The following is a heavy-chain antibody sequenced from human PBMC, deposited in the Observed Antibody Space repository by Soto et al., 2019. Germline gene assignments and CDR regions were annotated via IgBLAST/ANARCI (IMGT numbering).Heavy chain of an antibody. CDR3: TRGGPLRSSGWFRGYFDY. V-gene: IGHV3-49*03. CDR1: GFTFGDYA. D-gene: IGHD6-19*01. CDR2: IRNKAYGGTT. Sequence: GGSLRLSCTASGFTFGDYAMSWFRQAPGKGLEWVGFIRNKAYGGTTEYAASVKGRFTISRDDSKSIAYLQMNSLKTEDTAVYYCTRGGPLRSSGWFRGYFDYWGQGTLVTVSS. J-gene: IGHJ4*02.